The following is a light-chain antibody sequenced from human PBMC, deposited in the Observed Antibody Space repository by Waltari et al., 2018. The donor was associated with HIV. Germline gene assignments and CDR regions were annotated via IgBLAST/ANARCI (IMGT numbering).Light chain of an antibody. J-gene: IGLJ3*02. CDR1: SSDVGGYTY. CDR3: KSYMGSLRWV. Sequence: QSALTQPPSASGSPGQSVTISCTGTSSDVGGYTYVSWYQQHPGRAPKLMIFDVSKRPSVVPDRFSGSKSGNTASLTISALQPEDEADYYCKSYMGSLRWVFGGGTKLTVL. V-gene: IGLV2-8*01. CDR2: DVS.